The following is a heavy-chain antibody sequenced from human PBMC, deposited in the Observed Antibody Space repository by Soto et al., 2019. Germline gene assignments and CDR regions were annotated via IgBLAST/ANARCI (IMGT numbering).Heavy chain of an antibody. Sequence: ASVKVSCKASGYTFTSYGISWVRQAPGQGLEWMGWISAYNGNTNYAQKLQGRVTMTTDKSTSTAYMELRSLRSDDTAVYYCARHILLWFGDPNWFDPWGQGTLVTVSS. CDR2: ISAYNGNT. CDR3: ARHILLWFGDPNWFDP. CDR1: GYTFTSYG. D-gene: IGHD3-10*01. J-gene: IGHJ5*02. V-gene: IGHV1-18*01.